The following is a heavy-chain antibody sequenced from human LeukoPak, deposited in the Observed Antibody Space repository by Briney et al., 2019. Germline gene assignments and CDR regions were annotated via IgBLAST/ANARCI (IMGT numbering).Heavy chain of an antibody. CDR1: GGSIISSDYH. CDR3: ARHCCSGPAKRVFDI. CDR2: ISYSGNT. D-gene: IGHD2-15*01. V-gene: IGHV4-39*01. J-gene: IGHJ3*02. Sequence: SETLSLTCTVSGGSIISSDYHWGWVRQPPGKGLEWIGTISYSGNTDYNPSLRSRVTTSVDTSNNQFSLRLGSVTAADTAVYHCARHCCSGPAKRVFDIWGQGTMVTVSS.